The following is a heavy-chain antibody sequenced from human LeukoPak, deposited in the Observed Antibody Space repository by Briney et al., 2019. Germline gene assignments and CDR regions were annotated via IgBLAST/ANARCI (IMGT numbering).Heavy chain of an antibody. J-gene: IGHJ4*02. D-gene: IGHD1-26*01. V-gene: IGHV3-21*04. CDR3: ARDNVGATPFDY. Sequence: GGSLRLSCAASGFTFSTFSMNWVRQTPGKGLEWVSAISGSGSDIYYADSVKGRFTISRDNARKSLYLQMNSLRDEDTAVYYCARDNVGATPFDYWGQGTLVTVSS. CDR2: ISGSGSDI. CDR1: GFTFSTFS.